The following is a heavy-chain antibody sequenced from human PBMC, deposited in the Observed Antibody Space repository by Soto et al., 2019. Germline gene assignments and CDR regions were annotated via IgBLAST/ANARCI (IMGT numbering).Heavy chain of an antibody. CDR1: AFTFSHHW. D-gene: IGHD3-10*01. CDR3: TRDRAYNCFDY. Sequence: GGPLRPSCATSAFTFSHHWTAWVRQAPGRGLEWVANIKEDGSAKYYVDSVKGRFTVSRDNAKNSLYLQMNSLRAEDTAVYYCTRDRAYNCFDYWGQGTLVTVSS. J-gene: IGHJ4*02. CDR2: IKEDGSAK. V-gene: IGHV3-7*01.